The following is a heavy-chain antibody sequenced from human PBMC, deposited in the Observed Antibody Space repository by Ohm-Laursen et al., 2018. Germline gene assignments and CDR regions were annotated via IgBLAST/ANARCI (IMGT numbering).Heavy chain of an antibody. D-gene: IGHD1-1*01. CDR3: ARGSSGTY. J-gene: IGHJ4*02. CDR2: IGTSGRNI. V-gene: IGHV3-48*03. CDR1: GFTFSNYE. Sequence: GSLRLSCAASGFTFSNYEMNWVRQAPGKGLEWVSYIGTSGRNIYYADSVKGRFTISRDNAKNSLYLQMNSLRAEDTALYYCARGSSGTYWGQGTLVTVSS.